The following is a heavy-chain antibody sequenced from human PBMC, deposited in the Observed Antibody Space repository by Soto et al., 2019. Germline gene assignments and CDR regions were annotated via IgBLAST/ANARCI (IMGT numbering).Heavy chain of an antibody. CDR3: AKDKDTTFSPQDY. Sequence: EVQLLESGGDLVQPGGSLRLSCAASGFTFTTYAMTWVRQAQGKGLEWVSAISGSGGSTYYADSVKGRFTISRDNSKNTLYLQMNSLRAEDTAVYYCAKDKDTTFSPQDYWGQGTLVTVSS. J-gene: IGHJ4*02. CDR2: ISGSGGST. D-gene: IGHD2-15*01. CDR1: GFTFTTYA. V-gene: IGHV3-23*01.